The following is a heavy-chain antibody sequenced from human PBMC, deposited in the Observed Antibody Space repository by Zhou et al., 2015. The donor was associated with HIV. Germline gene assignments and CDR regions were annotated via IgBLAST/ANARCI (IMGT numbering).Heavy chain of an antibody. Sequence: QVQLVQSGAEVKKPGSSVKVSCKASGGTFSSYAISWVRQAPGQGLEWMGGIIPIFGTANYAQKFQGRVTITADESTSTAYMELSSLRSEDTAVYYCAIVPGIAAAQYYYGMDVWGQGTTGHRLL. J-gene: IGHJ6*02. D-gene: IGHD6-13*01. CDR2: IIPIFGTA. CDR1: GGTFSSYA. V-gene: IGHV1-69*12. CDR3: AIVPGIAAAQYYYGMDV.